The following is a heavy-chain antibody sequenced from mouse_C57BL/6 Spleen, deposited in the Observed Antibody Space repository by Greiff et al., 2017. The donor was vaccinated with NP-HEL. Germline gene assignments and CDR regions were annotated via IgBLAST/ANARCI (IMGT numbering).Heavy chain of an antibody. CDR3: ARWLGYFDV. D-gene: IGHD2-2*01. V-gene: IGHV5-12*01. CDR2: ISNGGGST. Sequence: EVQVVESGGGLVQPGGSLKLSCAASGFTFSDYYMYWVRQTPEKRLEWVAYISNGGGSTYYPDTVKGRFTIARDNAKNTLYLQMSRLKSEDTAMYYCARWLGYFDVWGTGTTVTVSS. J-gene: IGHJ1*03. CDR1: GFTFSDYY.